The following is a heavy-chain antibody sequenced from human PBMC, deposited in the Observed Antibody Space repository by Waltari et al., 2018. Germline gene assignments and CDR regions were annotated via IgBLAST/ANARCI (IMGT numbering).Heavy chain of an antibody. CDR1: GFTLSPYW. J-gene: IGHJ4*02. D-gene: IGHD3-16*02. V-gene: IGHV3-74*01. CDR3: ARALYYLPDY. CDR2: INADGSPT. Sequence: EVQLVEAGGGLFQPGGSVRLSCVGSGFTLSPYWIHWVRQGPGKGLVWVSRINADGSPTNYADSVKGRFTISRDNAKNTAYLQINSLRAEDTAVYYCARALYYLPDYWGQGTLVTVSS.